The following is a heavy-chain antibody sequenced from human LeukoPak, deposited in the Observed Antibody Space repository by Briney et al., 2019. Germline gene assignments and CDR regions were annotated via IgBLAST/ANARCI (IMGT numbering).Heavy chain of an antibody. V-gene: IGHV4-34*01. J-gene: IGHJ4*02. CDR3: ARLGWYSGYAVDY. CDR1: GGSFSGYY. Sequence: SVNLSFNCSVYGGSFSGYYWGWIRPPQGLELLWCGEINHNASTNYNPSLKSRVTISVDTSKNQFSLKLSSVTAADTAVYYCARLGWYSGYAVDYWGKGTLVTVSS. CDR2: INHNAST. D-gene: IGHD5-12*01.